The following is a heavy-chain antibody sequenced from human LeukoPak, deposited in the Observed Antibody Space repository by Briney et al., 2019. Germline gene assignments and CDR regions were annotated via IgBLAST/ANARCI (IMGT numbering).Heavy chain of an antibody. J-gene: IGHJ6*03. CDR3: ARDPEQQPHYYYYYYMDV. CDR2: INPNSGGT. D-gene: IGHD6-13*01. CDR1: GYTFTEYY. Sequence: ASVTVSFMSSGYTFTEYYMHWVRQARGQGREWMGWINPNSGGTNYAQKFQCRVTMTTDTSITTAYMELSRLRSDDTAVYYCARDPEQQPHYYYYYYMDVWGKGTTVTVSS. V-gene: IGHV1-2*02.